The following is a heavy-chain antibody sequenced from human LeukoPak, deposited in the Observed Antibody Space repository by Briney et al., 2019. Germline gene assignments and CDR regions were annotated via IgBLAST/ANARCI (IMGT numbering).Heavy chain of an antibody. Sequence: SETLSLTCTVSGGSISSGSYYWSWIRQPAGKGLEWIGRIYTSGSTNYNPSLKSRVTISVDTSKNQFSLKLSSVTAADPAVYYCASEGYYILTGFDYWGQGTLVTVFS. CDR3: ASEGYYILTGFDY. CDR1: GGSISSGSYY. V-gene: IGHV4-61*02. D-gene: IGHD3-9*01. J-gene: IGHJ4*02. CDR2: IYTSGST.